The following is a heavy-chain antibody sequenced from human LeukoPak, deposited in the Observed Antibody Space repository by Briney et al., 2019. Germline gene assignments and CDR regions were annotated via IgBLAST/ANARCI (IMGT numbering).Heavy chain of an antibody. CDR2: IYTAGST. V-gene: IGHV3-53*01. J-gene: IGHJ4*02. CDR3: ARQRGYCSGGNCYFDY. CDR1: GLTVTSNH. D-gene: IGHD2-15*01. Sequence: GGSLRLSCAVSGLTVTSNHMIWVRQAPGKGLEWVSIIYTAGSTFYPDSVKGRFTISRDNSKNTLYLQMNSLRGEDTAVYYCARQRGYCSGGNCYFDYWGQGTLVTVSS.